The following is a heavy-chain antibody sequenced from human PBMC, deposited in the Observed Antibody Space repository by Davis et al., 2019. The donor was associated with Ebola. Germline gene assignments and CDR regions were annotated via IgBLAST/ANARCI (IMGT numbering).Heavy chain of an antibody. V-gene: IGHV1-69*06. D-gene: IGHD1-7*01. Sequence: SVKVSCKASGGTFSSYAISWVRQAPGQGLEWMGGIIPIFGTANYAQKFQGRVTITADKSTSTAYMELSSLRSEDTAVYYCAREITGTTGNWFDPWGQGTLVIVSS. CDR2: IIPIFGTA. CDR1: GGTFSSYA. CDR3: AREITGTTGNWFDP. J-gene: IGHJ5*02.